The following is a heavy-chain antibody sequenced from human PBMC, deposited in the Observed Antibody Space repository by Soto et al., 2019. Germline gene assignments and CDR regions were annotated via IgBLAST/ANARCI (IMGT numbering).Heavy chain of an antibody. J-gene: IGHJ4*01. D-gene: IGHD3-10*02. CDR2: ITDTGVTT. CDR1: GFTFYTYA. CDR3: AKDTPMGMFLFDS. V-gene: IGHV3-23*01. Sequence: GGSLRLSCTASGFTFYTYAMTWVRRAPGKGLEWVSSITDTGVTTYYADSVKGRFTISRDNSKNTLYLQMNSLRTDGSAVYYFAKDTPMGMFLFDSWGRGTLVTVSS.